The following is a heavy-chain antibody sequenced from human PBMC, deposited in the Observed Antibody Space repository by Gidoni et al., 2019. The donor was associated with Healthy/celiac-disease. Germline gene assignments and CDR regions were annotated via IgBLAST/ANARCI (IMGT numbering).Heavy chain of an antibody. V-gene: IGHV4-39*07. CDR3: ARHSLSGWPFDY. CDR1: GGSISRSSYY. J-gene: IGHJ4*02. D-gene: IGHD6-19*01. CDR2: IYYSGST. Sequence: QLQLQESGPGLVKPSETLSLTCTVSGGSISRSSYYWGWIRQPPGKGLEWIGSIYYSGSTYYNPSLKSRVTISVDTSKNQFSLKLSSVTAADTAVYYCARHSLSGWPFDYWGQGTLVTVSS.